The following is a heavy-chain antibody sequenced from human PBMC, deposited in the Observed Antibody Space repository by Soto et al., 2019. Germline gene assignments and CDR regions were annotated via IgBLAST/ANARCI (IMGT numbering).Heavy chain of an antibody. CDR3: ARWSYLDY. CDR1: GFSFGSYA. V-gene: IGHV3-23*01. D-gene: IGHD3-3*01. Sequence: GGSLRLSCAASGFSFGSYALSWVRQAPGKGLEWVSTISGSDGKTFYADAVKGRFSISRETSQNTLYLQMNSLRADDTAIYYCARWSYLDYWGQGTRVTVSS. CDR2: ISGSDGKT. J-gene: IGHJ4*02.